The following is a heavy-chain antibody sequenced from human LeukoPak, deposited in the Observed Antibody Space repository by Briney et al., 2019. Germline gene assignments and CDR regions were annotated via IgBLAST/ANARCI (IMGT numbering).Heavy chain of an antibody. Sequence: PSETLSLTCAVYGGSFSGYYWSWIRQPPGKGLEWIGEINHSGSTNYNPSLKSRVTISVDTSKSQFSLKLSSVTAADTAVYYCGRDGNYDFWSGYYTGYDYWGQGTLVTVSS. CDR1: GGSFSGYY. CDR2: INHSGST. D-gene: IGHD3-3*01. V-gene: IGHV4-34*01. CDR3: GRDGNYDFWSGYYTGYDY. J-gene: IGHJ4*02.